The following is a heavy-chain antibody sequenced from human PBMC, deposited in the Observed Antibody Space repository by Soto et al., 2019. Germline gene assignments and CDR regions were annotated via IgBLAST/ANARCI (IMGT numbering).Heavy chain of an antibody. CDR3: ARDDGGGSSFDY. CDR2: IIPIFGTA. D-gene: IGHD6-13*01. V-gene: IGHV1-69*13. J-gene: IGHJ4*02. CDR1: GGTFSSYA. Sequence: VASVKVSCKASGGTFSSYAISWVRQAPGQGLEWMGGIIPIFGTANYAQKFQGRVTITADESTSTAYMELSSLRSEDTAVYYCARDDGGGSSFDYWGQGTLVTVSS.